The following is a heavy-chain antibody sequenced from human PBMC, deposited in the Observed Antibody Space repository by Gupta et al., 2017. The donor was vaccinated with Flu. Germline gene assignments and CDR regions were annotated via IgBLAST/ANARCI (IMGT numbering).Heavy chain of an antibody. CDR2: IYYSGSA. Sequence: WAWVRQSPGRGLELLGNIYYSGSASYSPSLKSRLTISVDMSRNQFSLKLRSVTAADTAVYYCARYVLQERCFDPWGQGTLVTVSS. D-gene: IGHD3-10*02. J-gene: IGHJ5*02. CDR3: ARYVLQERCFDP. V-gene: IGHV4-39*01.